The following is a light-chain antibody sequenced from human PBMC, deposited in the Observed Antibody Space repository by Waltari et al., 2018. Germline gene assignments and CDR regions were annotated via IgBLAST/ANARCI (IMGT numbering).Light chain of an antibody. CDR1: QSISSS. V-gene: IGKV1-39*01. CDR3: QQSYSTPLT. Sequence: DIQMTQSPSSLSASVGYRVTITCRACQSISSSLNWYHQKPGNAPNLLISAASSLQSGVTSRFSGSGYGTDFTLTISSLQPEDFATYYCQQSYSTPLTFGGGTK. J-gene: IGKJ4*01. CDR2: AAS.